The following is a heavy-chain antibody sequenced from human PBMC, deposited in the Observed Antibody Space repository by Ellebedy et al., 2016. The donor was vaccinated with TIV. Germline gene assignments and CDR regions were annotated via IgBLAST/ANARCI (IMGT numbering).Heavy chain of an antibody. J-gene: IGHJ4*02. Sequence: SETLSLTXTVSGGSISSGGYYWSWIRQHPGKGLEWIGYIYYSGSTYYNPSLKSRVTISVDTSKNQFSLKLSSVTAADTAVYYCARDEPIILVVPAATQGYWGQGTLVTVSS. CDR1: GGSISSGGYY. CDR3: ARDEPIILVVPAATQGY. CDR2: IYYSGST. D-gene: IGHD2-2*01. V-gene: IGHV4-31*03.